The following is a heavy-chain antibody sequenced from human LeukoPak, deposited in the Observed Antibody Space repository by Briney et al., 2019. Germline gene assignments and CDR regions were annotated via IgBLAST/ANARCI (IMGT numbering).Heavy chain of an antibody. CDR3: ARELGYCSSTSCSRGAFDI. Sequence: ASVKVSCKASGYTFTGYYMHWVRQAPGQGLEWMGWINPNSGGTNYAQKFQGRVTMTRDTSISTAYMELSRLRSDDTAVYYCARELGYCSSTSCSRGAFDIWGQGTMVTVSS. J-gene: IGHJ3*02. V-gene: IGHV1-2*02. CDR1: GYTFTGYY. D-gene: IGHD2-2*01. CDR2: INPNSGGT.